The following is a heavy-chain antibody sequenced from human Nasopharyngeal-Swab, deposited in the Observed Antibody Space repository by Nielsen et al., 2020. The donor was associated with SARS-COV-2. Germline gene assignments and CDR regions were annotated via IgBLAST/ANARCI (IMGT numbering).Heavy chain of an antibody. CDR1: GFIFSASA. CDR3: TTDLYFDY. V-gene: IGHV3-73*01. CDR2: IGDKDPNYAT. Sequence: GESLKISCAASGFIFSASAIHWVRQASGKGLEWVGRIGDKDPNYATTYGASVQGRFTISRDDSKNTAFLQMDSLKTEDTALYYCTTDLYFDYWGQGTLVTVST. J-gene: IGHJ4*02.